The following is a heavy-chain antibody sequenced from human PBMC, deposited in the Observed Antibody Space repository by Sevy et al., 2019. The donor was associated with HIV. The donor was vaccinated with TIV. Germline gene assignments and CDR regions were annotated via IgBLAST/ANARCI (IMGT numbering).Heavy chain of an antibody. CDR1: GFTFSSYW. CDR2: IKQDGSEK. V-gene: IGHV3-7*01. CDR3: ARGGHWQQLCIDCFDP. D-gene: IGHD6-13*01. J-gene: IGHJ5*02. Sequence: GESLKISCAASGFTFSSYWMSWVRQAPGKGLEWVANIKQDGSEKYYVDSVKGRFTISRDNAKNSLYLQMNSLRAQDTAVYYCARGGHWQQLCIDCFDPWGQGTLVTVSS.